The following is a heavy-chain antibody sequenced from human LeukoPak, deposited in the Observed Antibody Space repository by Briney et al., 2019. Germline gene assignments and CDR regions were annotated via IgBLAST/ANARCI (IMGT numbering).Heavy chain of an antibody. D-gene: IGHD4-17*01. CDR1: GFTFSRYW. CDR2: IDSNGIDK. Sequence: GGSLRLSCVASGFTFSRYWMYWVRQAPGQGPVWVSRIDSNGIDKRYADSVKGRFTISRDNAENTLYLQMHSLRAEDTALYYCARGGNYGSMDYWGQGTLVTVS. V-gene: IGHV3-74*01. CDR3: ARGGNYGSMDY. J-gene: IGHJ4*02.